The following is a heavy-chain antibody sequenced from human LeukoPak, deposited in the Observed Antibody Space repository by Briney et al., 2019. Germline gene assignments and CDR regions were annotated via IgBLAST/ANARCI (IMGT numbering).Heavy chain of an antibody. CDR3: ARVSPPYYYDTLVGAFDI. CDR2: IYYSGST. CDR1: GGSFSGYH. V-gene: IGHV4-59*01. D-gene: IGHD3-22*01. Sequence: PSETLSLTCAVYGGSFSGYHWSWIRQPPGKGLEWIGYIYYSGSTNYNPSLKSRVTISVDTSKNQFSLKLSSVTAADTAVYYCARVSPPYYYDTLVGAFDIWGQGTMVTVSS. J-gene: IGHJ3*02.